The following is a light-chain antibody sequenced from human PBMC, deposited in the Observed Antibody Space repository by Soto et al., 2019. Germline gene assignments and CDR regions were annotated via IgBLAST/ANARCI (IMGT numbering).Light chain of an antibody. Sequence: DIVLTQTPGTLSLSPGERATLSCRASQSVSSYLAWYQHKPGQAPRLLIFDASTRATGIPARFSGTGSGTEFTLTISSLQSEDFALYYCQQYNDWPLTFGQGTKV. CDR1: QSVSSY. J-gene: IGKJ1*01. CDR2: DAS. CDR3: QQYNDWPLT. V-gene: IGKV3D-15*01.